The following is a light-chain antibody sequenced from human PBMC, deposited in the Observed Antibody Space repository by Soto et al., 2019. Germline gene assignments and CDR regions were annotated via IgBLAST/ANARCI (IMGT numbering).Light chain of an antibody. CDR1: QCVISSY. V-gene: IGKV3-20*01. Sequence: IVLTQSPGTLSLSPGERATLSCRASQCVISSYLAWYQQKPGQAPRLLIHGASSRATGIPDRFSGSGSGTDFTLSISRLEPEDFAVYWCQHYGNSPTFGQGTKVAIK. CDR3: QHYGNSPT. CDR2: GAS. J-gene: IGKJ1*01.